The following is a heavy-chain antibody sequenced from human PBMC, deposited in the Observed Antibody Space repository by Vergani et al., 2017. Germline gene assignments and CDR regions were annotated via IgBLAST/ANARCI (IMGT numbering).Heavy chain of an antibody. CDR2: INTKNGGT. J-gene: IGHJ4*02. Sequence: QVQLVQSGAEVKKPGASVKVSCKASGYTFTGYYMHWVRQAPGQGLEWMGWINTKNGGTNYAQKFQGRVTMTRDTSISTAYMGLSRLISDDTAVYYCARGHICCPYSGNSGVHYWGQGTLVTVSS. D-gene: IGHD4-23*01. CDR1: GYTFTGYY. CDR3: ARGHICCPYSGNSGVHY. V-gene: IGHV1-2*02.